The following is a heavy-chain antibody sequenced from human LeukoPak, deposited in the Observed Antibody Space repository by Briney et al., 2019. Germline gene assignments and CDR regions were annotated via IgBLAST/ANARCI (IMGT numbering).Heavy chain of an antibody. Sequence: PGGSLRLSCAASGFPFSSYAMSWVRQAPGKGLEWVSAISGPGGHIYYADSVKGRFTISRDNSKNTLFLQMNSLRAEDTAVYYCAKDAYDYYYDSSAGYWGQGTLVTVSS. J-gene: IGHJ4*02. CDR2: ISGPGGHI. V-gene: IGHV3-23*01. CDR3: AKDAYDYYYDSSAGY. D-gene: IGHD3-22*01. CDR1: GFPFSSYA.